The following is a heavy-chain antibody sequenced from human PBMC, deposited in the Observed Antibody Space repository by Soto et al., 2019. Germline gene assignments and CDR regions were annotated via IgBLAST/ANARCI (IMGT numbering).Heavy chain of an antibody. Sequence: PGGSLRLSCAASGFTFSSYSMNWVRQAPGKGLEWVSSISSSSSYIYYADSVKGRFTISRDNSKNTLYLQMNSLRDEDTAVYYCANFCGYNYGYHETDYCGQXSLVTVSA. CDR2: ISSSSSYI. D-gene: IGHD5-18*01. V-gene: IGHV3-21*04. CDR3: ANFCGYNYGYHETDY. J-gene: IGHJ4*02. CDR1: GFTFSSYS.